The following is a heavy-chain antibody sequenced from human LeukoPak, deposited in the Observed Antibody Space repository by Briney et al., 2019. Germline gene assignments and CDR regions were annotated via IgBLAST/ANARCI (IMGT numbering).Heavy chain of an antibody. V-gene: IGHV4-39*01. D-gene: IGHD6-13*01. CDR3: ARGENVAAAGIEY. Sequence: PSETLSLTCIVSGGSVSSGRHYWAWIRQPPGIGLEWIGSIYYGGNTYYSLSLKSRVTISVETSKNQFSLRLSSVTATDTAVYYCARGENVAAAGIEYWGQGTLVTVSS. J-gene: IGHJ4*02. CDR2: IYYGGNT. CDR1: GGSVSSGRHY.